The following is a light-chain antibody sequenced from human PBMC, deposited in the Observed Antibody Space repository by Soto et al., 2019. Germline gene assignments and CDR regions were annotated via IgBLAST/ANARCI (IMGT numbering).Light chain of an antibody. CDR1: QSMTRTY. V-gene: IGKV3-20*01. J-gene: IGKJ2*01. CDR3: HQYDKAPQT. Sequence: EVGLMQSPGTLSLSPGERGTLSCRASQSMTRTYIAWYQKKFGQAPRLLIYAASYRAPGIPDKFSGTGSGTDYSLTIDRVEPEDSAVYYCHQYDKAPQTFGQGTKLEIK. CDR2: AAS.